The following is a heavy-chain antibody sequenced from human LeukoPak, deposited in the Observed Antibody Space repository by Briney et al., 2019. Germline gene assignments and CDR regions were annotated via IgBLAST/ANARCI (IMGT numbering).Heavy chain of an antibody. D-gene: IGHD3-10*01. CDR2: INPNSGGT. V-gene: IGHV1-2*04. Sequence: ASVKVSCKASGYTFTGYYMHWVRQAPGKGLEWMGWINPNSGGTNYAQKFQGWVTMTRDTSISTAYMELSRLRSDDTAVYYCARHTGSAAFDTWGQGTMVTVSS. J-gene: IGHJ3*02. CDR1: GYTFTGYY. CDR3: ARHTGSAAFDT.